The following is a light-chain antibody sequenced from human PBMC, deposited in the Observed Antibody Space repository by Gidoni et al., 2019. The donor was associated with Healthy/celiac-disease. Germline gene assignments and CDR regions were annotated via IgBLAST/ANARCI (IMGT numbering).Light chain of an antibody. CDR2: GAY. Sequence: EIVMTHSPATLSVSPGERATLSCRASQSVNSNLAWYQQKPGQAPRLLIYGAYTRANGIPARFSGSGAGTEFTLTIRRLQYEDFAVYYCQKYNKGPRTFGQGTKVEIK. CDR3: QKYNKGPRT. J-gene: IGKJ1*01. CDR1: QSVNSN. V-gene: IGKV3-15*01.